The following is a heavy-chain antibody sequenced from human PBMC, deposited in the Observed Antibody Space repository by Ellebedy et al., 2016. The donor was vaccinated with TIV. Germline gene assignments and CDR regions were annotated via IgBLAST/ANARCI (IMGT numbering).Heavy chain of an antibody. J-gene: IGHJ4*02. CDR2: INHSGST. CDR3: ARRRHDYGDYVAAYFDY. D-gene: IGHD4-17*01. Sequence: SETLSLXCAVYGGSFSGYYWSWIRQPPGKGLEWIGEINHSGSTNYNPSLKSRVTISVDTSKNQFSLKLSSVTAADTAVYYCARRRHDYGDYVAAYFDYWGQGTLVTVSS. V-gene: IGHV4-34*01. CDR1: GGSFSGYY.